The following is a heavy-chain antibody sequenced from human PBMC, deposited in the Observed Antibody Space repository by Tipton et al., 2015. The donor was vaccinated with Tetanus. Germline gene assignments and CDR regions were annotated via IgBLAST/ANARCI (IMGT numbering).Heavy chain of an antibody. Sequence: SLRLSCAASGFIFSSYGIHWVRQAPGKRLEWVAVSWYDGTDKYYADSVKGRFTISRDNSKSTLYLQMNSLRAEDTAVYYCAREADCSGGSCFSGDFDNWGQGTQVTVSS. V-gene: IGHV3-33*01. CDR1: GFIFSSYG. CDR2: SWYDGTDK. J-gene: IGHJ4*02. CDR3: AREADCSGGSCFSGDFDN. D-gene: IGHD2-15*01.